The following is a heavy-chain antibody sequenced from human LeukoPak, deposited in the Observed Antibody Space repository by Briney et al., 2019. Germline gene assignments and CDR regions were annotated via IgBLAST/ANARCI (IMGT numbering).Heavy chain of an antibody. D-gene: IGHD6-19*01. J-gene: IGHJ4*02. CDR2: IYYTGST. V-gene: IGHV4-39*01. Sequence: PSETLSLTCTVSGVSISSSSYYWAWIRQPPEKGLEWIGSIYYTGSTYYNPFLKSRVTISVDTSKNQFSLKLSSVTAADTAVYYCASLDSTGWYVFDFWGQGTLVTVSS. CDR1: GVSISSSSYY. CDR3: ASLDSTGWYVFDF.